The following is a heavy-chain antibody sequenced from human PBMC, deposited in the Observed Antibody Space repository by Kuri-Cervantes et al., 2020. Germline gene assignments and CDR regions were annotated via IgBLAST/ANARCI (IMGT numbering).Heavy chain of an antibody. CDR2: IDWDDDT. J-gene: IGHJ4*02. D-gene: IGHD2-15*01. CDR1: GFSLTTNGMR. V-gene: IGHV2-70*04. CDR3: AHRVVGSASTWNAGTFDY. Sequence: TLSLTYAFSGFSLTTNGMRVSWIRQPPGKALEWLARIDWDDDTFYTTSLKTRLTISKDTSKNQVVLTMTNMDPVDTGTYYCAHRVVGSASTWNAGTFDYWGQGTLVTVSS.